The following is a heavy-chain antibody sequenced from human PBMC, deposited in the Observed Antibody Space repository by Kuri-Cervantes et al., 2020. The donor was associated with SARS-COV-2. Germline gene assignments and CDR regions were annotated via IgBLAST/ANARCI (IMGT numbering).Heavy chain of an antibody. CDR2: INPDGRYT. D-gene: IGHD5-12*01. Sequence: GASLKISCAASGFTFSGHWIHWVRQAPGKGLVWVSRINPDGRYTNNADSVKGRFTLSRDNAKNMLFLQMNSLRAEDTAVYYCARENSGYNFYYYGMDVWGQGTTVTVSS. V-gene: IGHV3-74*01. CDR3: ARENSGYNFYYYGMDV. CDR1: GFTFSGHW. J-gene: IGHJ6*02.